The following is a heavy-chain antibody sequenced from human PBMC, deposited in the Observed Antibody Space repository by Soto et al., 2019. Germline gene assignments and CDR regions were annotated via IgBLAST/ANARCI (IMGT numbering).Heavy chain of an antibody. Sequence: QGQLVESGGGVVQPGTSLRLSCEASGFIFSSYGMHWVRQAPGKGLEWVAVISYDGSNKYYADSVKGRFTISRDNSKNTLYLQMNSLRAEDTAVYYCAKDNWNYGYYYYGMDVWGQGTTVTVSS. CDR1: GFIFSSYG. D-gene: IGHD1-7*01. V-gene: IGHV3-30*18. CDR3: AKDNWNYGYYYYGMDV. CDR2: ISYDGSNK. J-gene: IGHJ6*02.